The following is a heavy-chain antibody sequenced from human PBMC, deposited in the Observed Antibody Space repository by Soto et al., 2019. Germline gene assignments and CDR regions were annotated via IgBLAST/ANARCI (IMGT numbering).Heavy chain of an antibody. CDR1: GGSISSYY. D-gene: IGHD5-12*01. J-gene: IGHJ5*02. Sequence: QVQLQESGPGLVKPSETLSLTCTVSGGSISSYYWSWIRQPPGKGLEWIGYIYYSGSTNYNPSLKSRVTISVDTSKNQFSLKLSSATAADTAVYYCARDLDSGYDSNWFDPWGQGTLVTVSS. V-gene: IGHV4-59*01. CDR3: ARDLDSGYDSNWFDP. CDR2: IYYSGST.